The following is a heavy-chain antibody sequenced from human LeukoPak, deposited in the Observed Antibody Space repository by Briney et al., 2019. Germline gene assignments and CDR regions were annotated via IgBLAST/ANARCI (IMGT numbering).Heavy chain of an antibody. Sequence: GGSLRLSCAASGFTFSNYDMHWVRQVTGKGLEWVSGIDNAGDTYYSDSVRGRFTISRENAKNSLYLQVNSLRAEDTAVYYCTRDGTVIRGLPRRARTFYGMDVWGQGTTVTVSS. CDR2: IDNAGDT. D-gene: IGHD3-10*01. CDR3: TRDGTVIRGLPRRARTFYGMDV. CDR1: GFTFSNYD. V-gene: IGHV3-13*01. J-gene: IGHJ6*02.